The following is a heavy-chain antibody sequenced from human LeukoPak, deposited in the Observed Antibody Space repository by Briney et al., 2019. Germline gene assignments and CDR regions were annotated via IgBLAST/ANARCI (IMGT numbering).Heavy chain of an antibody. J-gene: IGHJ3*01. Sequence: KASETLSLTCIVSGGSISSYYWSWIRQPPGKGLEWIGYIYYTGNTYSNPSLKSRVTISVDTSKNQFSLKLRSVTAADTALYYCARDGLLATTGTFSFDVWGQGTMVTVSS. CDR2: IYYTGNT. CDR3: ARDGLLATTGTFSFDV. D-gene: IGHD6-13*01. V-gene: IGHV4-59*01. CDR1: GGSISSYY.